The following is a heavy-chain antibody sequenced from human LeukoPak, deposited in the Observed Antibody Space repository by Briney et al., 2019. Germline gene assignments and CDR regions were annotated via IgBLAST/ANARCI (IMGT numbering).Heavy chain of an antibody. J-gene: IGHJ5*01. CDR1: GFSFNTYG. D-gene: IGHD6-13*01. CDR2: IRDDGSIK. CDR3: AKDARQQINWFDS. V-gene: IGHV3-30*02. Sequence: GGSLRLSCSASGFSFNTYGMHWVRQTPGKGLEWVAFIRDDGSIKHYADFLRGRFTISRDNSKNTLYLQMHGLTTEDTSIYYCAKDARQQINWFDSWGQGTLDTVSS.